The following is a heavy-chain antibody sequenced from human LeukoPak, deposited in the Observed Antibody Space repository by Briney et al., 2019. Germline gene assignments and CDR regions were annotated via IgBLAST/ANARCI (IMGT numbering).Heavy chain of an antibody. D-gene: IGHD3-10*01. J-gene: IGHJ4*02. CDR1: GFTFSSYA. V-gene: IGHV3-30-3*01. CDR3: AMSLMVRGTCDY. Sequence: GRSLRLSCAASGFTFSSYAMHWVRQAPGKGLEWVAVISYDGSNKYYADSVKGRFTISRDNSKNTLYLQMNSLRAEDTAVYYCAMSLMVRGTCDYWGQGTLVTVSS. CDR2: ISYDGSNK.